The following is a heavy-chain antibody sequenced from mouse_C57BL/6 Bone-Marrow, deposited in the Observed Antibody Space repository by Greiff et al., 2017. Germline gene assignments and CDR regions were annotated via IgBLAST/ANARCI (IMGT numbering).Heavy chain of an antibody. D-gene: IGHD1-1*01. CDR1: GFTFSSYA. CDR3: ARGPYYCGSTPFAY. J-gene: IGHJ3*01. V-gene: IGHV5-4*01. CDR2: ISDGGSYT. Sequence: EVQVVESGGGLVKPGGSLKLSCAASGFTFSSYAMSWVRQTPEKRLEWVATISDGGSYTYYPDNVKGRFTISRDTAKNNLYLQMSHLKSEDTALYYCARGPYYCGSTPFAYWGQGTLGTVSA.